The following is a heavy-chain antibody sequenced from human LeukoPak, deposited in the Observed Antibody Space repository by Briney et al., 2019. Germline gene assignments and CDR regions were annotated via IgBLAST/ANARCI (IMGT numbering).Heavy chain of an antibody. D-gene: IGHD3-3*01. V-gene: IGHV3-21*01. CDR2: ISSSSSYI. CDR3: ARREGIFGVVIIGPLGYYMDV. Sequence: PGGSLRLSCAASGFTFSSYSMNWVRQAPGKGLEWVSSISSSSSYIYYADSVKGRFTISRDNAKNSLYLQMNSLRAEDTAVYYCARREGIFGVVIIGPLGYYMDVWGKGTTVTVSS. CDR1: GFTFSSYS. J-gene: IGHJ6*03.